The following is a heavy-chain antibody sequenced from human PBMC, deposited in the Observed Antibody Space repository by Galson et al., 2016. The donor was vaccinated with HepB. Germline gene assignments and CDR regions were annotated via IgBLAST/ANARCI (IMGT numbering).Heavy chain of an antibody. CDR3: ASGIAVTTSNSFWYFDL. J-gene: IGHJ2*01. D-gene: IGHD3-10*01. CDR1: GFTFTNYW. V-gene: IGHV3-74*01. CDR2: INSDGSTT. Sequence: SLRLSCAASGFTFTNYWMHWVRQAPGKGLVWVSRINSDGSTTTYADSVKGRFTISRDNAKNTLYLQMTSLRAEDTAVYYCASGIAVTTSNSFWYFDLWGRGTLVTVSS.